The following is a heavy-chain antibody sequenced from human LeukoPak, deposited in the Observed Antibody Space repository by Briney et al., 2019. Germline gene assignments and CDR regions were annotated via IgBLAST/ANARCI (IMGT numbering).Heavy chain of an antibody. CDR2: INHSGST. V-gene: IGHV4-34*01. CDR3: ARGNGYGSNY. Sequence: SETLSLTCAVYGGSFSGYYWSWIRQPPGKGLEWIGEINHSGSTNYNPSLKSRVTISVDTSKNQSSLKLSSVTAADTAVYYCARGNGYGSNYWGQGTLVTVSS. CDR1: GGSFSGYY. J-gene: IGHJ4*02. D-gene: IGHD3-10*01.